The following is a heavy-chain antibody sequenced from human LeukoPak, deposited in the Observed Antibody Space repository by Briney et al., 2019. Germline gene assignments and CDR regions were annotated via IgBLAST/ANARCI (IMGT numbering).Heavy chain of an antibody. CDR1: GFTFSSYA. J-gene: IGHJ4*02. Sequence: PGGSLRLSCAASGFTFSSYAMHWVRQAPGKGLEWVAVISYDGSNKYYADSVKGRFTISRDNSKNTLYLQMNSLRAEDTAVYYCARDGGWGDGYRNPFYFDYWGQGTLVTVSS. CDR2: ISYDGSNK. D-gene: IGHD5-24*01. CDR3: ARDGGWGDGYRNPFYFDY. V-gene: IGHV3-30-3*01.